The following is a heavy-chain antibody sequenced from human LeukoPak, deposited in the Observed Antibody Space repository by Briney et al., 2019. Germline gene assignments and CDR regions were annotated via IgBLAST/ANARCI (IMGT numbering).Heavy chain of an antibody. V-gene: IGHV1-8*01. CDR1: GYTFTSYD. D-gene: IGHD5-18*01. CDR3: TRMPGYTYGYWYLDL. Sequence: ASVKVSCKAAGYTFTSYDINWVRQAPGQGLEWMGWMNPTSGNTGYAQKFQGRVTMTRDASIATAYMELSSLTSEDTALYYCTRMPGYTYGYWYLDLWGRGTPVTVSS. J-gene: IGHJ2*01. CDR2: MNPTSGNT.